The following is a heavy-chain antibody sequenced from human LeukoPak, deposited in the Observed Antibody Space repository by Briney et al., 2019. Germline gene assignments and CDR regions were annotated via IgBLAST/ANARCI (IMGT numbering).Heavy chain of an antibody. V-gene: IGHV7-4-1*02. CDR1: GYTFTSYA. CDR2: INTNTGNP. J-gene: IGHJ4*02. D-gene: IGHD3-3*01. CDR3: ARSGKPTYYDFWSGPTYFDY. Sequence: ASVKVSCKASGYTFTSYAMNWVRQAPGQGLEWMGWINTNTGNPTYAQGFTGRFVFSLDTSVSTAYLQISSLKAEDTAVYYCARSGKPTYYDFWSGPTYFDYWGQGTLVTVSS.